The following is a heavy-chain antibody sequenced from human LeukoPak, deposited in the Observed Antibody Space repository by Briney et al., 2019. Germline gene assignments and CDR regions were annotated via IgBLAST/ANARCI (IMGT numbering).Heavy chain of an antibody. V-gene: IGHV4-39*07. D-gene: IGHD5-12*01. CDR1: GDSFISANYS. J-gene: IGHJ3*02. Sequence: PSETLSLTCSVSGDSFISANYSWGWLRQPPGKGLEWIGSIYYSGSTYYNPSLKSRVTISVDTSKNQFSLKLSSVTAADTAVYYCAREGTIILEKDAFDIWGQGTMVTVSS. CDR2: IYYSGST. CDR3: AREGTIILEKDAFDI.